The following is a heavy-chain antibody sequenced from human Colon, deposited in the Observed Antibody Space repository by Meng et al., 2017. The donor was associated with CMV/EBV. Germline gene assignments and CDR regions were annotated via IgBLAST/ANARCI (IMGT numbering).Heavy chain of an antibody. D-gene: IGHD3-10*01. CDR2: IYWDDDK. Sequence: IPLYESVPTLVNPPPTLTLPSSFLGFSLSTLGMGVGWIRQPQGKALEWLGVIYWDDDKRYSPSLKSRLTITKDTSKNQVVLTMTNLDPLDTATYYCAHRPYGSGSYFFDYWGQGTLVTVSS. J-gene: IGHJ4*02. CDR1: GFSLSTLGMG. V-gene: IGHV2-5*02. CDR3: AHRPYGSGSYFFDY.